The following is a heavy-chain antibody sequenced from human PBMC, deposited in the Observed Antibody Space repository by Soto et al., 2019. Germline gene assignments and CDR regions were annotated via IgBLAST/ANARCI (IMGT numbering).Heavy chain of an antibody. V-gene: IGHV2-70*04. J-gene: IGHJ5*02. CDR3: ARSIVAAGNRWFAP. CDR2: IDWDDDK. D-gene: IGHD6-13*01. Sequence: SVPTLVNPTQTLTLTCTFSGFSLSTSGMRVSWIRQPPGKALEWLARIDWDDDKLYSTSLKTRLTISKDTSKNQVVLTMTNMDPVDTATYYCARSIVAAGNRWFAPWGQGTLVTVS. CDR1: GFSLSTSGMR.